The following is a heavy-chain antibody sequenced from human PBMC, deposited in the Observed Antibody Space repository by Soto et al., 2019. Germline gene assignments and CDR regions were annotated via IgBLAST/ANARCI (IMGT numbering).Heavy chain of an antibody. CDR2: IYYSGST. D-gene: IGHD5-12*01. CDR1: GGSFSGYY. CDR3: ARVGYSGYDYDY. V-gene: IGHV4-59*01. Sequence: PSETLSLTCAVYGGSFSGYYWSWIRQPPGKGLEWIGYIYYSGSTNYNPSLKSRFTISVDTSENQFSLKLSSVTAADTAVYYCARVGYSGYDYDYWGQGTLVTVSS. J-gene: IGHJ4*02.